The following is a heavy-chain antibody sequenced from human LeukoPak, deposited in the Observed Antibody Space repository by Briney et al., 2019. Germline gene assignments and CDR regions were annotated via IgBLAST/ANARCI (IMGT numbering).Heavy chain of an antibody. CDR2: ISSSSSYI. V-gene: IGHV3-21*01. D-gene: IGHD6-13*01. CDR1: GFTFSSYS. Sequence: GGSLRLSCAASGFTFSSYSMNWVRQAPGKGLEWVSSISSSSSYIYYADSVKGRFTISRDNAKDSLHLQMNSLRAEDTALYYCARRGGGSSWYWFDPWGQGTLVTVSS. J-gene: IGHJ5*02. CDR3: ARRGGGSSWYWFDP.